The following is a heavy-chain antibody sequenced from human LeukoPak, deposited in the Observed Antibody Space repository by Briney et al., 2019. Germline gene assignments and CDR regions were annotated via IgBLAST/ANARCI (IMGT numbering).Heavy chain of an antibody. CDR3: ASNRNWFDP. Sequence: SVKVSCKASGGTFSSYAISWVRQAPGQGLEWMGGIIPIFGTANYAQKFQGRVTITTDESTSTAYMELSSLRSEDTAGDYFASNRNWFDPWGQGTLVTVSS. D-gene: IGHD3-16*02. CDR2: IIPIFGTA. J-gene: IGHJ5*02. CDR1: GGTFSSYA. V-gene: IGHV1-69*05.